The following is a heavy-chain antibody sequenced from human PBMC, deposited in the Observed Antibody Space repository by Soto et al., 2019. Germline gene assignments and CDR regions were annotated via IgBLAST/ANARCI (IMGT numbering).Heavy chain of an antibody. J-gene: IGHJ3*02. V-gene: IGHV1-69*13. D-gene: IGHD1-20*01. Sequence: RASVKVSCKASGGTFSSYAISWVRQAPGQGLEWMGGIIPIFGTANYAQKFQGRVTITADESTSTAYMELSSLRSEDTAVYYCARGYNWNDWVRHDAFDIWGQGTMVTVSS. CDR1: GGTFSSYA. CDR2: IIPIFGTA. CDR3: ARGYNWNDWVRHDAFDI.